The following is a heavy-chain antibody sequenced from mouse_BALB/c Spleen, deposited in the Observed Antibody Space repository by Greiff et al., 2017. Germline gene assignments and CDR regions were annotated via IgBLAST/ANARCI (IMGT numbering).Heavy chain of an antibody. CDR1: GFTFSSYA. CDR3: ATYDYDRRFDY. D-gene: IGHD2-4*01. Sequence: EVQVVESGGGLVKPGGSLKLSCAASGFTFSSYAMSWVRQSPEKRLEWVAEISSGGSYTYYPDTVTGRFTISRDNAKNTLYLEMSSLRSEDTAMYYCATYDYDRRFDYWGQGTTLTVSS. J-gene: IGHJ2*01. V-gene: IGHV5-9-4*01. CDR2: ISSGGSYT.